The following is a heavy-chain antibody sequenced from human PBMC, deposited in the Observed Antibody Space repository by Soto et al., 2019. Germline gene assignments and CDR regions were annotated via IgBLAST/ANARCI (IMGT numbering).Heavy chain of an antibody. J-gene: IGHJ4*02. V-gene: IGHV4-31*03. D-gene: IGHD2-2*01. Sequence: SETLSLTCTVSGGSISSGGYYWSWIRQHPGKGLEWIGYIYYSGSTYYNPSLKSRVTISVDRSKNQFSLKLSSVTAADTAVYYCARGLVYCSSSSCYDYFLAYWSQRTLVIVSS. CDR2: IYYSGST. CDR1: GGSISSGGYY. CDR3: ARGLVYCSSSSCYDYFLAY.